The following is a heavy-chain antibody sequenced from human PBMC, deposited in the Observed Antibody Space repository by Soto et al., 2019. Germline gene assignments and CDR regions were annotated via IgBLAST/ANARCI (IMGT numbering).Heavy chain of an antibody. D-gene: IGHD3-10*01. CDR2: IYYSGST. CDR1: GGSISSYY. J-gene: IGHJ3*02. Sequence: SETLSLTCTVSGGSISSYYWSWIRQPPGKGLEWIGYIYYSGSTNYNPSLKSRVTISVDTSKNQLSLKLSSVTAADTAVYYCARPMRFGEFDAFDIWGQGTMVTVSS. V-gene: IGHV4-59*01. CDR3: ARPMRFGEFDAFDI.